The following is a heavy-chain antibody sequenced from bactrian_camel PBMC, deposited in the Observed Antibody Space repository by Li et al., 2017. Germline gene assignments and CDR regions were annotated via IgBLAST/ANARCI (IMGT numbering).Heavy chain of an antibody. Sequence: DVQLVESGGGSVQARGSLTLSCEASGYTMTSGCMGWFRQVPGKEREGVAAIAPSTGSTYYDDSIKGRFTVSHVNSNNTLHLQMNNLKPEDTAVYYCAADLGWCGSAPLQREFRNWGQGTQVTVS. J-gene: IGHJ4*01. CDR2: IAPSTGST. V-gene: IGHV3S59*01. CDR3: AADLGWCGSAPLQREFRN. D-gene: IGHD6*01. CDR1: GYTMTSGC.